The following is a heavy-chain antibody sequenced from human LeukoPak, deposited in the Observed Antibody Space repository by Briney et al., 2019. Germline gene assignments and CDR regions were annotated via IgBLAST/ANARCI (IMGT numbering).Heavy chain of an antibody. J-gene: IGHJ4*02. CDR3: AHSSHYYDSSGYSADS. D-gene: IGHD3-22*01. V-gene: IGHV2-5*02. CDR1: GFSLSTSGVG. CDR2: IYWDDDK. Sequence: SGPTLVNPTQTLTLTCTFSGFSLSTSGVGVGWIRQPPGKALEWLALIYWDDDKRYSPSLKSRLTITKDTSKNQVVLTMINMDPVDTATYYCAHSSHYYDSSGYSADSWGQGTLVTVSS.